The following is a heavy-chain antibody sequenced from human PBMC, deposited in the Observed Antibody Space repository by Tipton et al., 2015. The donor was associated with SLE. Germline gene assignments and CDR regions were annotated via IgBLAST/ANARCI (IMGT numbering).Heavy chain of an antibody. J-gene: IGHJ5*02. CDR2: IYYSGST. D-gene: IGHD2-2*01. V-gene: IGHV4-31*03. CDR3: ARGPYCSSTSCPIWFDP. Sequence: TLSLTCTVSGGSISSGSYYWSWIRQHPGKGLEWIGYIYYSGSTYYNPSLKSRVTISVDTSKNQFSLKLSSVTAADTAVYYCARGPYCSSTSCPIWFDPWGQGTLVTVSS. CDR1: GGSISSGSYY.